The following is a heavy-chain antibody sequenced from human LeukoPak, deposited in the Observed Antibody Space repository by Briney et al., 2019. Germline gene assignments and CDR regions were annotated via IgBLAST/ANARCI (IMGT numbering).Heavy chain of an antibody. Sequence: PGRSLRLSCAASGFTFSSYAMHWVRQAPGKGLEWVAVISYDGSNKYYADSVKGRFTISRDNSKNTLYLQMNSLRAEDTAVYYCAKDHGLSAGTPLDYWGQGTLVTVSS. D-gene: IGHD6-13*01. CDR1: GFTFSSYA. V-gene: IGHV3-30*04. J-gene: IGHJ4*02. CDR3: AKDHGLSAGTPLDY. CDR2: ISYDGSNK.